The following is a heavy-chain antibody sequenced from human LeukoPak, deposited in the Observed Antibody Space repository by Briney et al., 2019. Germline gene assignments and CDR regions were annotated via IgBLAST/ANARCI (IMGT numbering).Heavy chain of an antibody. J-gene: IGHJ4*02. D-gene: IGHD3-3*01. CDR2: ISGSGGST. CDR1: GFTFSSSA. CDR3: AKGFVWSDYYYYFDY. Sequence: PGGSLRLSCAASGFTFSSSAMTWVRQAPGKGLEWVSGISGSGGSTYYADSVKGRFTISRDNSKNTLSAQMNSLRAEDTAVYYCAKGFVWSDYYYYFDYWGQGTLVTVSS. V-gene: IGHV3-23*01.